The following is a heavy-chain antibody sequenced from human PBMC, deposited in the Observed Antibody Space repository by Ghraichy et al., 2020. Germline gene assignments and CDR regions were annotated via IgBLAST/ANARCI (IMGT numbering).Heavy chain of an antibody. CDR3: ATDQTANYGDYGDSPTTFDY. CDR2: INSDGSST. Sequence: GGSLRLSCAASGYTFSRYWMHWVRQAPGKGMVWVSRINSDGSSTSYADSVKGRFTISRDNAKNTLYLQMNSLRAEDTAVYYCATDQTANYGDYGDSPTTFDYWGQGSLVTVSS. J-gene: IGHJ4*02. D-gene: IGHD4-17*01. V-gene: IGHV3-74*01. CDR1: GYTFSRYW.